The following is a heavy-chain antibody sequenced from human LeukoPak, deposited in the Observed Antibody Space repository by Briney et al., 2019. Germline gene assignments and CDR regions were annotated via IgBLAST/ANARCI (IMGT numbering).Heavy chain of an antibody. V-gene: IGHV4-61*01. D-gene: IGHD2-15*01. J-gene: IGHJ4*02. CDR2: IYYSGST. Sequence: PSETLSLTCTVSGGSVSSGSFYWSWIRQPPGKGLEWIGYIYYSGSTNYNPSLKSRVTISVDTSKSQFSLKLSSAAAADTAVYYCATRYCSGGSCRFDYWGQGTLVTVSS. CDR1: GGSVSSGSFY. CDR3: ATRYCSGGSCRFDY.